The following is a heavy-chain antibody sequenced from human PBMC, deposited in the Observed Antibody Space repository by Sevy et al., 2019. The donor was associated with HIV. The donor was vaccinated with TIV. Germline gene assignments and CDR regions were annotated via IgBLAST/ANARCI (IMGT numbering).Heavy chain of an antibody. D-gene: IGHD2-15*01. J-gene: IGHJ3*01. V-gene: IGHV2-5*02. CDR1: GFSLSTNGVG. CDR2: IYWDDDK. Sequence: SGPTLVKPTQTPTLTCTFSGFSLSTNGVGVGWIRQPPGKALEWLAIIYWDDDKPYSPSLKSRLTITKDTSKNQVVLRRTNMDPPDTATYYCARGRVLGYCSIGSCYGWAEDAFDVWGQGTMVTVSS. CDR3: ARGRVLGYCSIGSCYGWAEDAFDV.